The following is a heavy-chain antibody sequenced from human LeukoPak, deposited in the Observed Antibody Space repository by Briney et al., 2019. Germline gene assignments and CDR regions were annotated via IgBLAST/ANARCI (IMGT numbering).Heavy chain of an antibody. D-gene: IGHD6-13*01. V-gene: IGHV1-69*04. CDR1: RGTFSSYS. CDR2: IIPILGIA. CDR3: ARDNWAAAASNWFDP. Sequence: SVKGSCKGSRGTFSSYSISWVRQAPGQGLECMGRIIPILGIANYAQKFQGRVTITADKSTSTAYMELSSLRSEDTAVYYCARDNWAAAASNWFDPWGQGTLVTVSS. J-gene: IGHJ5*02.